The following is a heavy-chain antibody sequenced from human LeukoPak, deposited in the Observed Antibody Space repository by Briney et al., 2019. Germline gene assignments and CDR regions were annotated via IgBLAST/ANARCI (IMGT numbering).Heavy chain of an antibody. CDR3: TTEGAYSSAYYFDY. D-gene: IGHD6-19*01. V-gene: IGHV1-69*04. J-gene: IGHJ4*02. CDR1: GGSFSSYV. Sequence: SVKVSCKASGGSFSSYVITWVRQAPGQGLEWMGRIIPVLGVSNFAQKFQGRVTITAEKSTNTAHMELSRLESGDTAVYYCTTEGAYSSAYYFDYWGQGTLVTVSS. CDR2: IIPVLGVS.